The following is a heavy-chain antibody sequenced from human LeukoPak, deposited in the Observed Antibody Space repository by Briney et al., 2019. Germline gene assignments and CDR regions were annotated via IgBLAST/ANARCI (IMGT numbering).Heavy chain of an antibody. CDR2: INPNSGGT. D-gene: IGHD1-26*01. V-gene: IGHV1-2*02. J-gene: IGHJ6*03. CDR3: ARDGGVGGATGYYYYMDV. Sequence: ASVKVSCKASGYTFTGYYMHWVRQAPGQGLEWMGGINPNSGGTNYAQKFQGRVTMTRDTSISTAYMELSRLRSDDTAVYYCARDGGVGGATGYYYYMDVWGKGTTVTVSS. CDR1: GYTFTGYY.